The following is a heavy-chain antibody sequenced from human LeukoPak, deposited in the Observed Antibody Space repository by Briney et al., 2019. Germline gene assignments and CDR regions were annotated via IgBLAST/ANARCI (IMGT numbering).Heavy chain of an antibody. CDR3: AGQGYDFWSGYRYYFDY. J-gene: IGHJ4*02. CDR1: GYSISSGYY. D-gene: IGHD3-3*01. V-gene: IGHV4-38-2*01. Sequence: SETLSLTCAVSGYSISSGYYWGWIRQPPGKGLEWIGSIYHSGSTYYNPSLKSRVTISVDTSKNQFSLKLSSVTAADTAVYYCAGQGYDFWSGYRYYFDYWGQGTLVTVSS. CDR2: IYHSGST.